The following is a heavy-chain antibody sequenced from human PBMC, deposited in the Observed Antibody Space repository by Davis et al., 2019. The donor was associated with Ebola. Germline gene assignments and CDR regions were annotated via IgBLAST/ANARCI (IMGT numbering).Heavy chain of an antibody. D-gene: IGHD3-3*01. CDR3: ARGGYDFWSGYYADYSPIEYFQH. J-gene: IGHJ1*01. Sequence: PGGSLRLSCAASGFTFSSYAMHWVRQAPGKGLEWVAVISYDGSNKYYADSVKGRFTISRDNSKNTLYLQMNSLRAEDTAVYYCARGGYDFWSGYYADYSPIEYFQHWGQGTLVTVSS. CDR1: GFTFSSYA. V-gene: IGHV3-30-3*01. CDR2: ISYDGSNK.